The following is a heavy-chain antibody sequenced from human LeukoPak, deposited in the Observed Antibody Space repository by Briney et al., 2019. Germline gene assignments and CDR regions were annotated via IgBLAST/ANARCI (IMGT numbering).Heavy chain of an antibody. J-gene: IGHJ3*02. CDR1: GGSVSSGSYY. V-gene: IGHV4-61*01. CDR3: ARADIVVVPAAKDDAFDI. Sequence: SETLSLTCTVSGGSVSSGSYYWSWIRQPPGKGLEGIGNIYYSGSTNYNPSLKSRVTISVDTSKNQFSLKLSSVTAADTAVYYCARADIVVVPAAKDDAFDIWGQGTMVTVSS. CDR2: IYYSGST. D-gene: IGHD2-2*01.